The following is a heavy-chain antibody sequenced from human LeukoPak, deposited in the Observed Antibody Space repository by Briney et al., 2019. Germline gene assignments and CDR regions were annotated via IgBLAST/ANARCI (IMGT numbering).Heavy chain of an antibody. D-gene: IGHD2-2*01. CDR1: GGSISSGGYS. Sequence: TSETLSLTCAVSGGSISSGGYSWSWIRQPPGEGLEWIGYIYHRGSTYYNPSLKSRVTISVDRSKNQFSLKLSSVTAADTAVYYCARSAGYCSSTSCYAGYYYGMDVWGQGTTVTVSS. CDR3: ARSAGYCSSTSCYAGYYYGMDV. V-gene: IGHV4-30-2*01. CDR2: IYHRGST. J-gene: IGHJ6*02.